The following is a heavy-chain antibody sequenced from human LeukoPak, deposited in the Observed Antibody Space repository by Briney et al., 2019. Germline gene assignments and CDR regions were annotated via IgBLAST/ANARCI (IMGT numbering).Heavy chain of an antibody. V-gene: IGHV3-33*01. D-gene: IGHD4-17*01. J-gene: IGHJ4*02. CDR3: ARDSDYGDGFDY. CDR1: GFTFSSYG. CDR2: IWHDGTNK. Sequence: GGSLRLSCAASGFTFSSYGIHWVRQAPGKGLEWVAVIWHDGTNKYYADSVKGRFLLLRDNSLNTLYLQMNSLRAGDTAVYYCARDSDYGDGFDYWGLGTLVTVSS.